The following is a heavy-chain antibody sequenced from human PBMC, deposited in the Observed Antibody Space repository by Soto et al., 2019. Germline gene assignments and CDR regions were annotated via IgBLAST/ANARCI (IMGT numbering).Heavy chain of an antibody. CDR1: GFTFNTFA. CDR3: ARGYPLWSPYFYYYMDV. V-gene: IGHV3-23*01. J-gene: IGHJ6*03. CDR2: ISGSGGTR. D-gene: IGHD5-18*01. Sequence: PGGSLRLSCAASGFTFNTFAMNWVRKAPGKGLEWVASISGSGGTRYYADSVKGRFTISRDTSKNTLYLQMNSLSAEDTAVYYCARGYPLWSPYFYYYMDVWGQGTTVTV.